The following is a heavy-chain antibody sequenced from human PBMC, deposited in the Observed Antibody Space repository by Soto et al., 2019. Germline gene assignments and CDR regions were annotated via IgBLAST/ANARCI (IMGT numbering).Heavy chain of an antibody. D-gene: IGHD2-2*02. CDR2: MNPNSGNT. V-gene: IGHV1-8*01. CDR1: GYTFTSYD. CDR3: ARRRRKLGYCGSTSCYIMDV. J-gene: IGHJ6*02. Sequence: ASVKVSCKASGYTFTSYDINWVRQATGQGLEWMGWMNPNSGNTGYAQKFQGRVTMTRNTSISTAYMELSSLRSEDTAVYYCARRRRKLGYCGSTSCYIMDVWGQGTTVTVSS.